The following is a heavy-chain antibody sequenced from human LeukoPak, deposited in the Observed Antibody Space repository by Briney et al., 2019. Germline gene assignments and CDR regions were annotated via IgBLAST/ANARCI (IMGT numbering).Heavy chain of an antibody. D-gene: IGHD2-2*01. CDR1: GGTFSSYA. CDR3: ARGAFCSSTSLVCNMDV. V-gene: IGHV1-69*06. J-gene: IGHJ6*03. CDR2: IIPIFGTA. Sequence: SVKVSCKASGGTFSSYAISWVRQAPGQGLEWMGGIIPIFGTANYAQKFQGRVTITADKSTSTAYMELSSLRSEDTAVYYCARGAFCSSTSLVCNMDVWGKGTTVTVSS.